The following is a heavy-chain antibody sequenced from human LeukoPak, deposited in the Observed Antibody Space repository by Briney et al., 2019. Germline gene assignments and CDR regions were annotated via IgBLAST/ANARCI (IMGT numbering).Heavy chain of an antibody. Sequence: GGSLRLSCAASGFTFSSYGMHWVRQAPGKGLEWVAVISYDGSNKYYADSVKGRFTISRDNSKNTLYLQMNSLRAEDTAVYYCARDGDYGDSRGAFDIWGQGTMVTVSS. CDR1: GFTFSSYG. CDR3: ARDGDYGDSRGAFDI. CDR2: ISYDGSNK. D-gene: IGHD4-17*01. V-gene: IGHV3-30*03. J-gene: IGHJ3*02.